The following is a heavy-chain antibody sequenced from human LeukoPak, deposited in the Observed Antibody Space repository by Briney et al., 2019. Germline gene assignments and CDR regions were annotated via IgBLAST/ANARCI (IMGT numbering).Heavy chain of an antibody. D-gene: IGHD6-6*01. V-gene: IGHV3-11*06. CDR2: ISSSSSYT. CDR1: GGSFSDYY. J-gene: IGHJ5*02. Sequence: LSLTCAVYGGSFSDYYMSWIRQAPGKGLEWVSYISSSSSYTNYADSVKGRFTISRDNAKNSLYLQMNSLRAEDTAVYYCARAEEVEYSSSSWFDPWGQGTLVTVSS. CDR3: ARAEEVEYSSSSWFDP.